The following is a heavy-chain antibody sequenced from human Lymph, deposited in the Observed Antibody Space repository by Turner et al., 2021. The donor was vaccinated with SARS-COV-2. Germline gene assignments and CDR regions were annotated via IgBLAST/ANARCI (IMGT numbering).Heavy chain of an antibody. CDR3: AKDPGYCSGGSCYSRTYFDF. Sequence: EVQMVESGGGVVQPGGSVRLPCEASEFTLDDHAMHWVRQAPGKGLELVSLISGDGGGTYYADSVKGRFTISRDNSKNSLSLQMNSLRAEDTALYYCAKDPGYCSGGSCYSRTYFDFWGQGTLVTVSA. D-gene: IGHD2-15*01. CDR1: EFTLDDHA. V-gene: IGHV3-43*02. J-gene: IGHJ4*02. CDR2: ISGDGGGT.